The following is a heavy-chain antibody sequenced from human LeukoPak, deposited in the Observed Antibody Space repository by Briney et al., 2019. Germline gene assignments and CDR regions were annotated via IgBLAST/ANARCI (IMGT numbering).Heavy chain of an antibody. D-gene: IGHD1-1*01. Sequence: SQTRSLTCTVSGGSISSSSYYWGWIRQPPGKGLEWIGRIYYSGSTYYNPSLKSRVTISVDTPKNQFSLKLSSVTAADTAAYYCARSQPYYYYMDVWGKGTTVTVSS. J-gene: IGHJ6*03. CDR1: GGSISSSSYY. CDR2: IYYSGST. V-gene: IGHV4-39*01. CDR3: ARSQPYYYYMDV.